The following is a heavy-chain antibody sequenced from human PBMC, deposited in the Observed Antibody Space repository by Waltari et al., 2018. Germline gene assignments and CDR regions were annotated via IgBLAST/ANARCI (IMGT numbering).Heavy chain of an antibody. D-gene: IGHD1-26*01. CDR1: GFGFDNYW. V-gene: IGHV3-7*01. Sequence: EVQLVESGGGLVQPGGSLRLSCATSGFGFDNYWLIWVRQAPGKGLEWVANINQEGSVKNYAASVKGRFTISRDSAKSSLSLQMNSLTVDDTAIYYCARDLTCGRHSYYFHGLDVWGQGTSVAVSS. CDR3: ARDLTCGRHSYYFHGLDV. J-gene: IGHJ6*02. CDR2: INQEGSVK.